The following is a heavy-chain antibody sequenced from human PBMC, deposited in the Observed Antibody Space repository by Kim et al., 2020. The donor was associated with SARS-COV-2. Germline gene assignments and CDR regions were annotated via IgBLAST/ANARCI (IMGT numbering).Heavy chain of an antibody. CDR1: GYIFTNYA. Sequence: ASVKVSCKASGYIFTNYAIQWVRQAPGQGLEGMGWTNAGNGNIKYSKMFQGRATLTWDTSARTAYMELRALTSEDTAVYYRARDPPLNGHDYWGQGTLV. CDR2: TNAGNGNI. D-gene: IGHD2-8*01. V-gene: IGHV1-3*01. CDR3: ARDPPLNGHDY. J-gene: IGHJ4*02.